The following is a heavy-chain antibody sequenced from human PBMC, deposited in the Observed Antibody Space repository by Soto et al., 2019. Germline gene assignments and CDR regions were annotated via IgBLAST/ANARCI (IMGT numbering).Heavy chain of an antibody. CDR3: ARDTVVVPAAGGWFDP. D-gene: IGHD2-2*01. J-gene: IGHJ5*02. CDR1: GYSISSGYY. V-gene: IGHV4-38-2*02. Sequence: PSETLSLTCAVSGYSISSGYYWGWSRQPPGKGLVWIGSIYHSGSTYYNPSLKSRVTLSVDTSRNQFSLKMSSVTAADTAVYYCARDTVVVPAAGGWFDPWGQGTLVTVSS. CDR2: IYHSGST.